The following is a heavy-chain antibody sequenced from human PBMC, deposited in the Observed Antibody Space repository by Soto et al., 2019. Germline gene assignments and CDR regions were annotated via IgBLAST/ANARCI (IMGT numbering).Heavy chain of an antibody. D-gene: IGHD2-2*01. CDR1: GYTFTSYG. CDR3: ATYCISTHYCYGMDV. CDR2: ISAYNGNT. Sequence: GASVKVSCKASGYTFTSYGISWVRQAPGQGLEWMGWISAYNGNTNYAQKLQGRVTMTTDTSTSTAYMELRSLRSDDTAVYYCATYCISTHYCYGMDVWGQGTTVTVSS. J-gene: IGHJ6*02. V-gene: IGHV1-18*01.